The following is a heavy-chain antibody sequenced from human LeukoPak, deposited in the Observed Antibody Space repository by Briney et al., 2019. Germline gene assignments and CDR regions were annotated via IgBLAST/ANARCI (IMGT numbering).Heavy chain of an antibody. D-gene: IGHD6-6*01. Sequence: GGSLRLSCAASGFTFSNYWMSWVRQAPGKGLEWVANIKQDGSEEVYVDSVKGRFAISRDNAKNSLFLQMNTLRAEDTAVYYCARDPYSSTWSYGMDVWGQGTTVTVSS. V-gene: IGHV3-7*05. CDR2: IKQDGSEE. CDR1: GFTFSNYW. J-gene: IGHJ6*02. CDR3: ARDPYSSTWSYGMDV.